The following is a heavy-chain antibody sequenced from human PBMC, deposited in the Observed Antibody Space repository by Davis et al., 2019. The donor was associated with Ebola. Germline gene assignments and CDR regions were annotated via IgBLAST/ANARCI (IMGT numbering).Heavy chain of an antibody. CDR2: ISYDGSNK. CDR1: GFTFSSYA. CDR3: ANEPLRLGEQYPLGYFDY. J-gene: IGHJ4*02. Sequence: GESLKISCAASGFTFSSYAMSWVRQAPGKGLEWVAVISYDGSNKYYADSVKGRFTISRDNSKNTLYLQMNSLRAEDTAVYYCANEPLRLGEQYPLGYFDYWGQGTLVTVSS. D-gene: IGHD3-16*01. V-gene: IGHV3-30*18.